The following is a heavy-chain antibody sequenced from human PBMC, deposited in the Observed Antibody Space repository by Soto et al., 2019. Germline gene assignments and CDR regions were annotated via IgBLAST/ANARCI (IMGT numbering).Heavy chain of an antibody. V-gene: IGHV4-39*01. CDR2: VFYTGFT. J-gene: IGHJ5*02. CDR1: GGSISGSYYY. Sequence: PSETLSLTCAVSGGSISGSYYYWGWLRQSPGKGPEWIGSVFYTGFTSYNPSLESRVSVSVDTSKNQFSLKVSGVSAADTAVYYCARVAVAARPRWYNWFDPWGQGTLVTVSS. CDR3: ARVAVAARPRWYNWFDP. D-gene: IGHD2-15*01.